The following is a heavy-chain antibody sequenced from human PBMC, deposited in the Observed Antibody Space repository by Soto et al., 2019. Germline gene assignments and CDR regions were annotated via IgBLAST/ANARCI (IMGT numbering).Heavy chain of an antibody. D-gene: IGHD3-3*01. Sequence: PGGSLRLSCAASGFTFSTDGMHWVRQAPGPGLEWVAVISYDGGNKYYADSVNGRFTISRDNSKNTLYLQVNSLRPPGTAVYYCGAVYNTVWSGHYSVSDVWGQGTPVTVSS. V-gene: IGHV3-30*03. CDR1: GFTFSTDG. J-gene: IGHJ6*02. CDR3: GAVYNTVWSGHYSVSDV. CDR2: ISYDGGNK.